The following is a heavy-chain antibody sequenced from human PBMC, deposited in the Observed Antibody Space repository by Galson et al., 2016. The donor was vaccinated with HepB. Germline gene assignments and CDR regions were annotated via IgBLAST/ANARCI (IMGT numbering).Heavy chain of an antibody. CDR2: ISNDGSNK. D-gene: IGHD6-19*01. CDR3: AKDSTSGWPHFYGMDV. V-gene: IGHV3-30-3*02. CDR1: GFIFRSYA. J-gene: IGHJ6*04. Sequence: SLRLSCADSGFIFRSYAMNWVRQAPGKGLEWLAVISNDGSNKYFADSVKGRFTISRDNSKNTLYLQMSSLRAADTALYYCAKDSTSGWPHFYGMDVWGKGTTVIVS.